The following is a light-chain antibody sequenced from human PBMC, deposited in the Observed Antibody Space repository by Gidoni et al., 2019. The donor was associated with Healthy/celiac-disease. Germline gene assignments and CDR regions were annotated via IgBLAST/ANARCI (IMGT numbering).Light chain of an antibody. J-gene: IGKJ3*01. CDR3: QQYGSSPFT. V-gene: IGKV3-20*01. CDR2: GAS. CDR1: QSVSSSY. Sequence: ELVLTQSPGTLSLSPAERATLACRASQSVSSSYVAWYQQKPGQAPRLLISGASSRATGIPERFSGSGSGTDFTLTIRRLEPEDVAVYYCQQYGSSPFTLGPGTKVDIK.